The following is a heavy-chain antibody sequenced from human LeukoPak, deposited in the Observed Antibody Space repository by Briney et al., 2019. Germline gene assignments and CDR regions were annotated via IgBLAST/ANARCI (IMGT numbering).Heavy chain of an antibody. CDR3: ARVMVRGVMLDY. CDR2: IYYSGST. CDR1: GGSISSGDYY. J-gene: IGHJ4*02. Sequence: PSQTLSLTCTVSGGSISSGDYYWSWIRQPPGKGLEWIGFIYYSGSTYYNPSLKSRVTISVDTSKNQFSLKLSSVTAADTAVYYCARVMVRGVMLDYWGQGTLVTVSS. D-gene: IGHD3-10*01. V-gene: IGHV4-30-4*01.